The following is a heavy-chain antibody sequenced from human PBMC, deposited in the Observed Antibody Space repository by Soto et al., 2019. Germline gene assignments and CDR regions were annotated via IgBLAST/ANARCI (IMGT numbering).Heavy chain of an antibody. J-gene: IGHJ3*02. CDR3: ARGRYCSGGSCYDDAFDI. Sequence: GGSLRLSCAASGFTFSSYDMHWVRQATGKGLEWVSAIGTAGDPYYPGSVKGRFTISRENAKNSLYLQMNSLRAGDTAVYYCARGRYCSGGSCYDDAFDIWGQGTRVTVSS. V-gene: IGHV3-13*05. CDR2: IGTAGDP. CDR1: GFTFSSYD. D-gene: IGHD2-15*01.